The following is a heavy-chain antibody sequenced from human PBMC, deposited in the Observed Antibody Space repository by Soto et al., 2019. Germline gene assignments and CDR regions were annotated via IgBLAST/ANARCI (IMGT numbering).Heavy chain of an antibody. J-gene: IGHJ1*01. V-gene: IGHV2-5*02. Sequence: GPTLMNPTHTLTLTCVFSGFSLNTGGVTVGWIRQPPGKALEWVALIYWDDGKRYSPSLKSRLTITKETSRNQVVLTMTNVDPEDTATYFCAHSPAPRVYFQHWGEGTLVTVSS. CDR3: AHSPAPRVYFQH. CDR2: IYWDDGK. D-gene: IGHD3-10*01. CDR1: GFSLNTGGVT.